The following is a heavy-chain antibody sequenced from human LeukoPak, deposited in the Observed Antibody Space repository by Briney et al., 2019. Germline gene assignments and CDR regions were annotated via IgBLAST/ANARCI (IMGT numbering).Heavy chain of an antibody. J-gene: IGHJ5*02. Sequence: SETLSLTCTVSGGSISSYYWSWIRQPAGKGLEWIGRIYTSGSTNYNPSLKSRVTMSVDTSKNQFSLKLSSVTAADTAVYYCARGKGPYSSGWYTSWFDPWGQGTLVTVSS. D-gene: IGHD6-19*01. V-gene: IGHV4-4*07. CDR3: ARGKGPYSSGWYTSWFDP. CDR2: IYTSGST. CDR1: GGSISSYY.